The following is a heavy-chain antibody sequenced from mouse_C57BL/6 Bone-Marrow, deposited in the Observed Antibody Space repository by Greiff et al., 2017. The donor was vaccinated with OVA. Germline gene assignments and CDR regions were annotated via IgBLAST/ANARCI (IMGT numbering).Heavy chain of an antibody. J-gene: IGHJ2*01. CDR1: GYTFTDYE. CDR2: IDPENGGT. Sequence: QVQLQQSGAELVRPGASVTLSCKASGYTFTDYEMNWVKQTPVHGLEWIGTIDPENGGTAYNQKFKGKAILTADKASSTAYMELRSLTSEDSAVYYCTRWDNSYYVGDYWGQGTTLTVSS. CDR3: TRWDNSYYVGDY. V-gene: IGHV1-15*01. D-gene: IGHD2-12*01.